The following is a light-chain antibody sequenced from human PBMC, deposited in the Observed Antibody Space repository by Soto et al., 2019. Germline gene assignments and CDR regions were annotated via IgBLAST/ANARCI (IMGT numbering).Light chain of an antibody. J-gene: IGKJ2*01. CDR2: GAS. Sequence: EIVMTQSPATLSVSPGERATLSCRASQSVSSNLAWYQQKPGQAPRLLIYGASTRATGIPARFSGSGSGTEFTLTISSLQSEDFAVYYCQSYTKWPPYTFGQGTKLEIK. CDR3: QSYTKWPPYT. V-gene: IGKV3-15*01. CDR1: QSVSSN.